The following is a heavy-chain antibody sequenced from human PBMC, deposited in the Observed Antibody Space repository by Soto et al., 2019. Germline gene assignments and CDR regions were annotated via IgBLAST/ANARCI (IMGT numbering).Heavy chain of an antibody. CDR1: GDSISSSGYS. CDR3: ARGISNYFGSHWFDS. Sequence: QLLLQEAGSGLVKPSQTLSLTCGVSGDSISSSGYSWNWIRQSPGKGLEWIGYIHHAGGTFYNPSLDSRVTIAGDRSKNQFSLRLTSVTAADTAVYYCARGISNYFGSHWFDSWDQGTLVTVSA. D-gene: IGHD3-10*01. J-gene: IGHJ5*01. CDR2: IHHAGGT. V-gene: IGHV4-30-2*06.